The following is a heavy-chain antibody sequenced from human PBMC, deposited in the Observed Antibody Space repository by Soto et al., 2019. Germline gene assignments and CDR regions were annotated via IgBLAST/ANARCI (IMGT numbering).Heavy chain of an antibody. J-gene: IGHJ4*02. V-gene: IGHV4-30-2*01. CDR1: GGSISSRGYS. CDR3: ASSHAGAHITAAVH. Sequence: SETLSLTWAVSGGSISSRGYSWSWIRQPPGKGLEWIGYIYHSGSTYYNPSLKSRVTISVDRSKNQFSLKLSSVTAADTAVYYCASSHAGAHITAAVHWGQGTLVTVSS. CDR2: IYHSGST. D-gene: IGHD6-13*01.